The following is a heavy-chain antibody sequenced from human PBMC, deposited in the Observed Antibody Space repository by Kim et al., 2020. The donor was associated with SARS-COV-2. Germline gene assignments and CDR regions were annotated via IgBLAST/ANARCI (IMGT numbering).Heavy chain of an antibody. V-gene: IGHV3-48*02. CDR3: ARSLESDV. CDR2: SSTI. J-gene: IGHJ3*01. D-gene: IGHD3-3*01. Sequence: SSTIYYADSVKGRFTISRDNAKNSLYLQMNSLRDEDTAVYYCARSLESDVWGQGTMVTVSS.